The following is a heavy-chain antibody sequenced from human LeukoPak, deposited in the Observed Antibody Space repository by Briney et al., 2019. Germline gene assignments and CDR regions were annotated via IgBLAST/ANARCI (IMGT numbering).Heavy chain of an antibody. CDR1: GFTFIDYD. CDR3: ARGGIQVSGIDEFDY. D-gene: IGHD6-19*01. Sequence: GGSLRLSCAASGFTFIDYDMHCVRQVIGKGLEWVSAIVIRGDTHYSGSVKGRFTISRENAESSLYLQMNSLRAEDTAVYYCARGGIQVSGIDEFDYWGQGTLVTVSS. J-gene: IGHJ4*02. V-gene: IGHV3-13*01. CDR2: IVIRGDT.